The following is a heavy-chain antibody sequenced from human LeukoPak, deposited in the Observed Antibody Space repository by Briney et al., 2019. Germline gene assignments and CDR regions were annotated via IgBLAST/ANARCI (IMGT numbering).Heavy chain of an antibody. CDR1: GFTFSSYG. V-gene: IGHV3-33*01. J-gene: IGHJ5*02. CDR3: ARDRGVFSLPQIAPGYNWFDP. Sequence: GRSLRLSWVGTGFTFSSYGMHRVRQTPGKGLEWVAVIWYDGSHKYYADSVKGRFTISRDNSKSTLYLQMNSLRAEDTAVYYCARDRGVFSLPQIAPGYNWFDPWGQGTLVTVSS. D-gene: IGHD3-16*01. CDR2: IWYDGSHK.